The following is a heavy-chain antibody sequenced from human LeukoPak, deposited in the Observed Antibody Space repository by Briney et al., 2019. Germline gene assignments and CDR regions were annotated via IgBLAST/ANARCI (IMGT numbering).Heavy chain of an antibody. J-gene: IGHJ5*02. D-gene: IGHD3-22*01. Sequence: GGSLRLSXAASGFTFSSYAMSWVRQAPGKGLEWVSAISGSGGSTYYADSVKGRFTISRDNSKNTLYLQMNSLRAEDTAVYYCARREITMIVVVTYNWFDPWGQGTLVTVSS. CDR3: ARREITMIVVVTYNWFDP. V-gene: IGHV3-23*01. CDR2: ISGSGGST. CDR1: GFTFSSYA.